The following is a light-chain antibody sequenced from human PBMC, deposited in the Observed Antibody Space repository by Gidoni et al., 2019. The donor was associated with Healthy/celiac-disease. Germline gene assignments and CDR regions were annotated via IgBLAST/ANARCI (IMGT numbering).Light chain of an antibody. V-gene: IGKV1-39*01. J-gene: IGKJ2*01. CDR3: QQSYSTPYT. CDR2: AAS. Sequence: DFQMTQSPSSLSASVGDRVTITCRASQSISSYLNWYQQKPGKAPKLLLYAASSLQSGVPSRFSGSGSGTDFTLTISSLQPEDFATYYCQQSYSTPYTFGQGTKLEIK. CDR1: QSISSY.